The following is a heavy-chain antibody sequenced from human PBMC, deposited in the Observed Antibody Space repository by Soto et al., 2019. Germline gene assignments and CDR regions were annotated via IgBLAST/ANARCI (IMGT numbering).Heavy chain of an antibody. D-gene: IGHD3-10*01. Sequence: EVQLLESGGGLVQPGGSLRLSCAASGFTFNHYAMTWVRQAPGKGLEWVSAISGGGDTTSYADSVKGRFTVSRDGSKNTLYLQRSSLGAEATALYYCAKGRGGSGSLTPRFDFWGQGTLVTVSS. J-gene: IGHJ4*02. CDR3: AKGRGGSGSLTPRFDF. CDR2: ISGGGDTT. CDR1: GFTFNHYA. V-gene: IGHV3-23*01.